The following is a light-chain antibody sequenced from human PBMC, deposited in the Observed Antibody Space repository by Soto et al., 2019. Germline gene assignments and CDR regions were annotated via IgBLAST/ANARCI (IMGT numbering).Light chain of an antibody. CDR3: QQYNSYSQT. CDR1: QTISNW. J-gene: IGKJ1*01. V-gene: IGKV1-5*03. CDR2: KAS. Sequence: IQMTQSPSTLSASVGDRVTITCQASQTISNWLAWYQQKPGKAPKLLIYKASTLEGGVPSRFSGSGSGTEFTLTISSLQPEDFATYYCQQYNSYSQTVGQGTKVDIK.